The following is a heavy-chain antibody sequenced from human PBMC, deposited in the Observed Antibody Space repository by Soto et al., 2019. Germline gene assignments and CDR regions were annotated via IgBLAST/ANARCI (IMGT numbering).Heavy chain of an antibody. J-gene: IGHJ4*02. D-gene: IGHD2-15*01. CDR3: ARAGAATLSDY. CDR1: GGSISSGGYY. Sequence: PSETLSLTCTVSGGSISSGGYYWNWIRQHPGKGLEWIGYIYYSGSTNYNPSLKSRVTISVDTSKNQFSLKLSSVTAADTAVYYCARAGAATLSDYWGQGTLVTVSS. CDR2: IYYSGST. V-gene: IGHV4-61*08.